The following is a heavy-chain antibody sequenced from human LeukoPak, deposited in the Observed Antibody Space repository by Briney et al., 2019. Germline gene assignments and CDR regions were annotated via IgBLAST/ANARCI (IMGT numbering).Heavy chain of an antibody. CDR2: IKPDGSEK. CDR3: ARDNLALFDY. CDR1: GFTFSAYW. J-gene: IGHJ4*02. D-gene: IGHD1-14*01. Sequence: PGGSLRLPCAASGFTFSAYWMSWVRQAPGKGLGWVANIKPDGSEKYYVDSVKGRFTIPRDNAENSVYLQLNSPRAEDTAVYYCARDNLALFDYWGQGTLLTVSS. V-gene: IGHV3-7*01.